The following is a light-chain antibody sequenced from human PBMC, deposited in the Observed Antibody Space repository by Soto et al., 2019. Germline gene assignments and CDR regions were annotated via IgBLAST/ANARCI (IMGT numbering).Light chain of an antibody. CDR2: GAS. V-gene: IGKV3-20*01. J-gene: IGKJ1*01. CDR1: QSVSSSY. Sequence: EIVLTQSPGTLSLSPGERATLSCRASQSVSSSYLAWYQQKPGQAPRLLIYGASSRATGIPDRFSGSGSGTDFTLTISRLEPEDFAVYYCQIYNSSPWTFGQGTRVAVK. CDR3: QIYNSSPWT.